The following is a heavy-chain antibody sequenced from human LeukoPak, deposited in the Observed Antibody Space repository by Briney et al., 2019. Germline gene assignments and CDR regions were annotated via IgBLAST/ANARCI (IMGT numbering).Heavy chain of an antibody. J-gene: IGHJ4*02. CDR2: IWYDGGNK. V-gene: IGHV3-33*01. CDR1: GFTFSSYG. CDR3: ARGGHYYDTSGYLFDY. Sequence: GRSLRLSCAASGFTFSSYGIHWVRQAPGKGLEWVAAIWYDGGNKYYVDSVKGRFTISRDNSKNTVYLQMNSLRAEDTAVYYCARGGHYYDTSGYLFDYWGQGTLVTVSS. D-gene: IGHD3-22*01.